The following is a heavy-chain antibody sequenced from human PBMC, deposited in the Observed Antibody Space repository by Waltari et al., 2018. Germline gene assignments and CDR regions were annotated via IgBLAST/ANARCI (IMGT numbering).Heavy chain of an antibody. Sequence: QLQLQESGPGLVKPSETLSLTCSVSGVSITTTRHYWGWIRQPPGQGLEWIGTMSYSGATYSSPSLKSRVTIPRDTSKNQLSLRLGSVTAADTAVYYCATYIGASVGTAAYDVWGQGTMVTVSA. CDR2: MSYSGAT. D-gene: IGHD5-12*01. V-gene: IGHV4-39*01. CDR3: ATYIGASVGTAAYDV. CDR1: GVSITTTRHY. J-gene: IGHJ3*01.